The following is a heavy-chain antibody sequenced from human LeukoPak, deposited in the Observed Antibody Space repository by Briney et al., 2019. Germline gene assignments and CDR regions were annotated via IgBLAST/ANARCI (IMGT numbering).Heavy chain of an antibody. D-gene: IGHD1-26*01. J-gene: IGHJ3*01. Sequence: GGSLRLSCAASGFTFSSYAMNWVRQAPGKGLEWVSTISGSTSNTFYADSVKGRFTISRDNSKNTLSLQMNSLRAEDTAIYYCANDLRFSGCPRAFDFWGQGTMVTVSS. CDR1: GFTFSSYA. CDR2: ISGSTSNT. V-gene: IGHV3-23*01. CDR3: ANDLRFSGCPRAFDF.